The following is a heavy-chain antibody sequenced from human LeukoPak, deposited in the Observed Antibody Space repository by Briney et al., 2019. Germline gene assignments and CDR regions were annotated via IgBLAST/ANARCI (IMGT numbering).Heavy chain of an antibody. V-gene: IGHV1-24*01. CDR1: GYTLTELS. Sequence: ASVKVSCKVSGYTLTELSMHWVRQAPGKGLEWMGGFDPEDGETIYAQKFQGRVTMTEDTSTDTAYMELSSLRSEDTAVYYCATCDPGILGPYSFRLCGFDYWGQGTLVTVSS. CDR2: FDPEDGET. CDR3: ATCDPGILGPYSFRLCGFDY. J-gene: IGHJ4*02. D-gene: IGHD3-16*01.